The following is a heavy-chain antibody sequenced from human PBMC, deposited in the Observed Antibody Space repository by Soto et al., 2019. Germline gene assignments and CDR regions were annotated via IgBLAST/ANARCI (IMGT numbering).Heavy chain of an antibody. CDR1: GYTFTSYA. CDR3: ARDLGYSSGYYYSFGYFDY. V-gene: IGHV1-3*01. J-gene: IGHJ4*02. Sequence: ASVKVSCKASGYTFTSYAMHWVRQAPGQRLEWMGWTNAGNGNTKYSQKFQGRVTITRDTSASTAYMELSSLRSEDTAVYYCARDLGYSSGYYYSFGYFDYWGQGTLVTVSS. CDR2: TNAGNGNT. D-gene: IGHD3-22*01.